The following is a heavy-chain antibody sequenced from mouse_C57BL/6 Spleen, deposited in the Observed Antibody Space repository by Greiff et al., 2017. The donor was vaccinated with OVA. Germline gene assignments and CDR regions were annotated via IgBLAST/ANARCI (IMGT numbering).Heavy chain of an antibody. J-gene: IGHJ4*01. Sequence: QVQLQQSGAELVKPGASVKMSCKASGYTFTTYPIEWMPQNHGKNLEWIGNCHPYNDDTKYNEKFKGKATLTVEKSSSTVYLEVSRLTSDDSAVYYCARRGYYGSSYEAMDYWGQGTSVTVSS. CDR1: GYTFTTYP. CDR2: CHPYNDDT. D-gene: IGHD1-1*01. V-gene: IGHV1-47*01. CDR3: ARRGYYGSSYEAMDY.